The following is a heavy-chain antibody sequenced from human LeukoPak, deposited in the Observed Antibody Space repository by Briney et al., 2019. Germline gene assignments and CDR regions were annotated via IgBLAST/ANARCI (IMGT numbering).Heavy chain of an antibody. J-gene: IGHJ6*03. D-gene: IGHD3-22*01. CDR3: ARDQDYYDSSGYKWGYYYYYMDV. V-gene: IGHV1-46*01. CDR2: INPSGGST. Sequence: ASVKVSCKASGYTFTSYYMHWVRQAPGQGLEWMGIINPSGGSTSYAQKFQGRVTMTRDTSTSTVYMELSSLRSEDMAVYYCARDQDYYDSSGYKWGYYYYYMDVWGKGTTVTVSS. CDR1: GYTFTSYY.